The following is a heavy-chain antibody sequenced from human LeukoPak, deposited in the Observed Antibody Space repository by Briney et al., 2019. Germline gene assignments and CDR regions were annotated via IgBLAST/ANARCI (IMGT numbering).Heavy chain of an antibody. Sequence: HGESLKISCKGSGYSFINYWIGWVRQMPDKGLEWMGIIYPGNSDIRYSPSFQGQVTISVDKSINTAYLQWTSLKASDTAIYYCTTGRFCSGGSCSSSFDFWGQGTLLTVP. CDR2: IYPGNSDI. CDR3: TTGRFCSGGSCSSSFDF. J-gene: IGHJ4*02. D-gene: IGHD2-15*01. CDR1: GYSFINYW. V-gene: IGHV5-51*01.